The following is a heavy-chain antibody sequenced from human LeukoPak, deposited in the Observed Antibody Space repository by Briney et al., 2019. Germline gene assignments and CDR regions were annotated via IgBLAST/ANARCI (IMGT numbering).Heavy chain of an antibody. Sequence: GGSLRLSCAASGFTFSNYNMDWVRQAPGKGLEWVSSISDSGSNVYYADSVKGRFTISRDNAKNSLFLQMNSLRAEDTAVYYCSKEGRSSTPGYWGQGTLVTVSS. CDR1: GFTFSNYN. D-gene: IGHD6-6*01. V-gene: IGHV3-21*01. CDR3: SKEGRSSTPGY. CDR2: ISDSGSNV. J-gene: IGHJ4*02.